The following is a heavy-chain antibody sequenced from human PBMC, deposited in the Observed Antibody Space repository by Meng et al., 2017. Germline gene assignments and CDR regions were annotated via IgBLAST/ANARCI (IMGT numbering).Heavy chain of an antibody. V-gene: IGHV3-20*04. Sequence: GESLKISCAASGFTFDDYGMSWVRQAPGKGLEWVSGINWNGGSTGYADSVKGRFTISRDNAKNSLYLQMNSLRAEDTALYYCARAGLSSGWSRELDYWGQGTRVTSYS. J-gene: IGHJ4*02. CDR2: INWNGGST. CDR3: ARAGLSSGWSRELDY. CDR1: GFTFDDYG. D-gene: IGHD6-19*01.